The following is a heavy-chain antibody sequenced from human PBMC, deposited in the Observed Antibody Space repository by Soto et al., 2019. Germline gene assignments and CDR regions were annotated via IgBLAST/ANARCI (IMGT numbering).Heavy chain of an antibody. CDR2: ISESGDNA. Sequence: LRLSCAASGFPFNTYAMSWVRQAPGKGPEWVSAISESGDNAFYADSVQGRFTISRDNSYNILYLQMNSLRAEDTALYFCAKGGYIYGLDPWGQGTLVTVSS. CDR1: GFPFNTYA. V-gene: IGHV3-23*01. D-gene: IGHD5-18*01. J-gene: IGHJ5*02. CDR3: AKGGYIYGLDP.